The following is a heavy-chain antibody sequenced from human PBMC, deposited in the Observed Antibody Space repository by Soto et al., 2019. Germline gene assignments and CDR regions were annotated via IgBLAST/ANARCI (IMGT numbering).Heavy chain of an antibody. J-gene: IGHJ4*02. D-gene: IGHD6-6*01. Sequence: ASVKVSCKASGYSFTASFMHWLRQAPGQGLEWMGIVHPSGGNTNYAQKFQGRVTMTWDTSTTTVYMELSSLRSDDTAVYYCARAPYSSSSFFFDYWGQGTPVTVSS. V-gene: IGHV1-46*01. CDR2: VHPSGGNT. CDR3: ARAPYSSSSFFFDY. CDR1: GYSFTASF.